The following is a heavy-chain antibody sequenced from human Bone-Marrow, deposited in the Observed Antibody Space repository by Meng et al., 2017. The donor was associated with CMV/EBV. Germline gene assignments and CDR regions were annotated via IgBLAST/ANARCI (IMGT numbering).Heavy chain of an antibody. D-gene: IGHD1-26*01. V-gene: IGHV1-46*01. CDR3: AREKSGSYYGGAFDI. Sequence: ASVKVSCKASGGTFSSYAISWVRQAPGQGLEWMGIINPSGGSTSYAQKFQGRVTMTRDTSTSTVYMELSSLRSEDTAVYYCAREKSGSYYGGAFDIWGQGTMVTVSS. CDR1: GGTFSSYA. CDR2: INPSGGST. J-gene: IGHJ3*02.